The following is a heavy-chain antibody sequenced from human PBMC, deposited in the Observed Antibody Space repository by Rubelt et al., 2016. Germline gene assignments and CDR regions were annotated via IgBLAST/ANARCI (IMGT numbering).Heavy chain of an antibody. J-gene: IGHJ4*02. CDR3: AKGGQQLVLGIDY. V-gene: IGHV3-23*01. D-gene: IGHD6-13*01. Sequence: APGKGLEWVSAISGSGGSTYYADSVKGRFTISRDNSKNTLYLQMNSLRAEDTAVYYCAKGGQQLVLGIDYWGQGTLVTVSS. CDR2: ISGSGGST.